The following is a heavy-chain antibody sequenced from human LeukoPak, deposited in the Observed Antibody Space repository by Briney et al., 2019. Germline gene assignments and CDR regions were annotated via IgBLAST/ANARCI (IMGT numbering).Heavy chain of an antibody. V-gene: IGHV3-23*01. CDR1: GFTFSRFA. D-gene: IGHD3-22*01. J-gene: IGHJ4*02. CDR3: AKDANYYDSSGYLIPFDY. Sequence: GGSLRLSCSASGFTFSRFAITWVRQLPGRGLEWVSSISGNGHQTYYADSVKGRFSVSRDNSKNILYLQMDSLRADDSALYYCAKDANYYDSSGYLIPFDYWGQGTLVTVSS. CDR2: ISGNGHQT.